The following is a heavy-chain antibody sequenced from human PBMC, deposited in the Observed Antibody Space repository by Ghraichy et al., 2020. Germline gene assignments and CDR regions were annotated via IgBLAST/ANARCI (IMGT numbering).Heavy chain of an antibody. V-gene: IGHV3-30*18. D-gene: IGHD3-16*01. CDR2: ISYDGSNK. Sequence: GESLRLSCAGSGFTFSSYGLHCVRKAPGKGLEWVTVISYDGSNKFYADSVKGRLTISSDNSKNTLYLQMNTLKAEDTAVYYCAKAVWSRHYYYGMDVWGQGTTVTVSS. CDR1: GFTFSSYG. J-gene: IGHJ6*02. CDR3: AKAVWSRHYYYGMDV.